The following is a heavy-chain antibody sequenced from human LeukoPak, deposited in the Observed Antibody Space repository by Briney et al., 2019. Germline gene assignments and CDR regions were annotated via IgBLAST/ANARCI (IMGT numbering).Heavy chain of an antibody. V-gene: IGHV4-4*02. Sequence: SETLSLTCAVSGGSISSSNWWSWVRQPPGKGLEWIGEIYHSGSTNYNPSLKSRVTISVDKSKNQFSLKLSSVTAADTAVYYCARVQLERRSNWFDPWGQGTLVTVSS. CDR3: ARVQLERRSNWFDP. CDR2: IYHSGST. J-gene: IGHJ5*02. CDR1: GGSISSSNW. D-gene: IGHD1-1*01.